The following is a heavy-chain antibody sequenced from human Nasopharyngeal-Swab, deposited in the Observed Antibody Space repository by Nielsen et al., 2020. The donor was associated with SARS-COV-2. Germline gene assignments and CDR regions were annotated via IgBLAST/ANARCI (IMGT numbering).Heavy chain of an antibody. CDR3: AKYTSGWGWFDP. Sequence: GESLKISCAASGFTFSSYWMSWVRQAPGKGREWVAKIKQEGSEKYYVGAVEGRFTISRDNAKNSLYLQLNSLRAEDTAMYYCAKYTSGWGWFDPWGLGTLVTVSS. V-gene: IGHV3-7*03. J-gene: IGHJ5*02. CDR2: IKQEGSEK. CDR1: GFTFSSYW. D-gene: IGHD6-19*01.